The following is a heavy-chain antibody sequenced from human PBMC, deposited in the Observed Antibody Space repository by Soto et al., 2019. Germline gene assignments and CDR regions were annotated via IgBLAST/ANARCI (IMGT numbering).Heavy chain of an antibody. V-gene: IGHV4-31*03. CDR3: AREEGGGYDHRWFDP. CDR1: GGSISSSGYY. J-gene: IGHJ5*02. CDR2: IYDSGSN. Sequence: QVQLQESGPGLVKPSQTLSLTCTVSGGSISSSGYYWSWIRQHPGKGLEWIVYIYDSGSNYYHPSLTSRVTISVDTSKNQSSLKLSSATAAATAVYYCAREEGGGYDHRWFDPWGPGTLVTVSS. D-gene: IGHD5-12*01.